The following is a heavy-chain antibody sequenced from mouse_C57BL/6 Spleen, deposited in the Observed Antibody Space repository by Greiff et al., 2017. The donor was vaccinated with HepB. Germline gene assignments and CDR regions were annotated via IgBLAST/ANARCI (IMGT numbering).Heavy chain of an antibody. CDR1: GFTFSSYA. V-gene: IGHV5-4*01. D-gene: IGHD1-1*01. CDR3: GRGIYGSPLDY. CDR2: ISDGGSYT. J-gene: IGHJ2*01. Sequence: EVQLVESGAGLVKPGGSLKLSCAASGFTFSSYAMSWVRQTPEKRLEWVATISDGGSYTDYTDNLKGRFTISRENDKNNLYLQMRHLTSEDTAMYYCGRGIYGSPLDYGGKGTTLTVSS.